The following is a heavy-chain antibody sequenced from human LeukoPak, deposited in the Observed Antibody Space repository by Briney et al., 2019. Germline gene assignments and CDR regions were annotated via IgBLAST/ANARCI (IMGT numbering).Heavy chain of an antibody. CDR2: ISAYNGNT. V-gene: IGHV1-18*01. Sequence: ASVKVSCKASGYTVTSYGISWVRQAPGQGLEWRGWISAYNGNTNYAQKLQGRVTMTTDPSTSTAYMELRSLRSDDTDVYYCARSGRGTYYYFDLWGQGTLVTVSS. CDR1: GYTVTSYG. D-gene: IGHD1-26*01. CDR3: ARSGRGTYYYFDL. J-gene: IGHJ4*02.